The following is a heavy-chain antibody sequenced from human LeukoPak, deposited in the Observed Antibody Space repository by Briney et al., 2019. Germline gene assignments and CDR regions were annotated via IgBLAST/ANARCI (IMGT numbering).Heavy chain of an antibody. CDR1: GFTFSNYA. CDR2: IWFDGTNK. CDR3: AKARGSGWHDPWYFDY. D-gene: IGHD6-19*01. V-gene: IGHV3-33*06. Sequence: GRSLRLSCAASGFTFSNYAMHWVRQAPGTGLELVAVIWFDGTNKYYGDSVRGRFTISRDNSKNRLYLQMNSLRAEDTAVYYCAKARGSGWHDPWYFDYWGQGTLVTVSS. J-gene: IGHJ4*02.